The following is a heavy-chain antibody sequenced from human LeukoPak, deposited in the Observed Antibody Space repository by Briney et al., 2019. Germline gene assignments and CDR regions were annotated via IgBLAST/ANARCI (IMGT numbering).Heavy chain of an antibody. V-gene: IGHV4-61*02. CDR3: ARDTLDFGVAHHAFDI. Sequence: SETLSLTCTVSGGSISSSSYYWSWIRQPAGKGLEWIGRIYTSGSTNYNPSLKGRVTISVDTSKNQFSLKLSSVTAADTAVYYCARDTLDFGVAHHAFDIWGQGTMVTVSS. J-gene: IGHJ3*02. CDR2: IYTSGST. CDR1: GGSISSSSYY. D-gene: IGHD3-3*01.